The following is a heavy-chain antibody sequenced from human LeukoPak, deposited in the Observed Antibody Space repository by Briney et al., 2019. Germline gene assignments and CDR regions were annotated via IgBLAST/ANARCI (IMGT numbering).Heavy chain of an antibody. CDR1: GFTFSSYS. CDR2: ISSSSSYI. CDR3: AGVGIAARQDYYYGMDV. D-gene: IGHD6-6*01. J-gene: IGHJ6*02. Sequence: GGSLRLSCAASGFTFSSYSMNWVRQAPGKGLEWVSSISSSSSYIYYADSVKGRFTISRDNAKNSLYLQMNSLRAEDTAVYYCAGVGIAARQDYYYGMDVWGQGTTVTVSS. V-gene: IGHV3-21*01.